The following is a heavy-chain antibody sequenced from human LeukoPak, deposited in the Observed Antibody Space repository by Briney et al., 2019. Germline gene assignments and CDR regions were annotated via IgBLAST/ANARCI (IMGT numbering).Heavy chain of an antibody. J-gene: IGHJ6*02. D-gene: IGHD1-26*01. Sequence: ASVKVFCKASGGTFISYAVNWVRQAPGQGLEWRGRIIPMRDITDYAQKFQDRVTISADKYTTTAYMEMSGLRSEDTAVYYCARDQKVGATPYFGMDVWGQGTTVTVSS. CDR2: IIPMRDIT. V-gene: IGHV1-69*04. CDR1: GGTFISYA. CDR3: ARDQKVGATPYFGMDV.